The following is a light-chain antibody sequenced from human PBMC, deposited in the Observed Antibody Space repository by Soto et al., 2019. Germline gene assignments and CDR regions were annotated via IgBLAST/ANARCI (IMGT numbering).Light chain of an antibody. CDR1: GSDIGNYNY. V-gene: IGLV2-8*01. Sequence: QSVLAQPPSASGSPGQSVTISCTGTGSDIGNYNYVSWYQHHPGKAPKLTIYEVTERPSGVPDRFSGSKSGNTASLTVSGLQAEDEADYYCSSYGGRNNIVFGTGTKVTVL. CDR2: EVT. J-gene: IGLJ1*01. CDR3: SSYGGRNNIV.